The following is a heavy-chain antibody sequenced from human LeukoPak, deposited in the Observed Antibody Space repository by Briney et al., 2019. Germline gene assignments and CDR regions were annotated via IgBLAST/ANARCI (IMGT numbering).Heavy chain of an antibody. J-gene: IGHJ4*02. D-gene: IGHD3-10*01. CDR3: TRAPNLLWFGELLPPDY. V-gene: IGHV3-49*03. CDR2: IRSKAYGGTT. Sequence: GRSLRLSCTASGFTFGDYAMSWFRQAPGKGLEWVGFIRSKAYGGTTEYAASVKGRFTISRDDSKSIAYLQMNSLQTEDTAVYYCTRAPNLLWFGELLPPDYWGQGTLVTVSS. CDR1: GFTFGDYA.